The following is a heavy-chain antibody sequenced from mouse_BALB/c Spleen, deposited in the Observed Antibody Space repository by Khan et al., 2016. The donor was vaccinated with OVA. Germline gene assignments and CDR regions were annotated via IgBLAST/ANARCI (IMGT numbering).Heavy chain of an antibody. D-gene: IGHD2-3*01. CDR1: GYAFSNYW. V-gene: IGHV1-80*01. CDR3: AREGYDGYYRAWFAY. Sequence: QVQLQQPGAELVRPGSSVKISCTASGYAFSNYWMNWVMQRPGQGLEWIGQIYPGDGDPKYNGKFKDEATLTADKYSSTAYMQLSSLTSEDSAVXFCAREGYDGYYRAWFAYWGQGTLVTVSA. CDR2: IYPGDGDP. J-gene: IGHJ3*01.